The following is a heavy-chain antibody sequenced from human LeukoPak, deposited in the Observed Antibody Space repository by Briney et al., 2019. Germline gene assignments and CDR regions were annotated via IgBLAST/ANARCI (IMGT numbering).Heavy chain of an antibody. V-gene: IGHV3-30*02. J-gene: IGHJ4*02. CDR1: GFTFSSYG. D-gene: IGHD6-13*01. Sequence: GGSLRLSCAASGFTFSSYGLHWVRQAPGKGLEWVAFIRYDGGIKYYADSVKGRFTISRDNSMNTLYLQMNSLRGEDTAVYYCARGYSSSWYYFDYWGQGTLVTVSS. CDR2: IRYDGGIK. CDR3: ARGYSSSWYYFDY.